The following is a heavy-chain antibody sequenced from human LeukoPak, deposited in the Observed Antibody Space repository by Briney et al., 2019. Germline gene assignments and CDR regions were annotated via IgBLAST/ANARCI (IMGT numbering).Heavy chain of an antibody. CDR2: INHSGST. D-gene: IGHD6-13*01. CDR1: GGSFSGYY. J-gene: IGHJ6*04. Sequence: PSETLSLTCAVYGGSFSGYYWSWIRQPPGKGLEWIGEINHSGSTNYNPSLKSRVTISVDTSKNQFSLKLSSVTAADTAVYYCARLYDGAAVPEGSPWRDVWGKGTTVTISS. V-gene: IGHV4-34*01. CDR3: ARLYDGAAVPEGSPWRDV.